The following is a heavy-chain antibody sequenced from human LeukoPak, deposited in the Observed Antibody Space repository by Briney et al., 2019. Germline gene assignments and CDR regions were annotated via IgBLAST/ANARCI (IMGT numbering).Heavy chain of an antibody. Sequence: PGGSLRLSCAASGFTLSNHDLHWVRQAPGQGLECKTGISKDGSYKSYAGSVKGRFTISRDNSKNTLYLQMNSLRPEDTAVYYCARETGSPGAFDIWGQGTMVTVSS. CDR3: ARETGSPGAFDI. D-gene: IGHD1-26*01. J-gene: IGHJ3*02. CDR2: ISKDGSYK. V-gene: IGHV3-30-3*01. CDR1: GFTLSNHD.